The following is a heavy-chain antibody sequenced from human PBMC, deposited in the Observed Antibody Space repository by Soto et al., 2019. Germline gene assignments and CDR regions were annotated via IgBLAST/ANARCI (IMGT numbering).Heavy chain of an antibody. CDR2: INHSGST. V-gene: IGHV4-34*01. D-gene: IGHD2-8*01. CDR3: ARSIVLMVYAGRTFDY. CDR1: GGSFSGYY. Sequence: PSETLSLTCAVYGGSFSGYYWSWIRQPPGKGLEWIGEINHSGSTNYNPSLKSRVTISVDTSKNQFSLKLSSVTAADTAVYYCARSIVLMVYAGRTFDYWGQGTLVTVSS. J-gene: IGHJ4*02.